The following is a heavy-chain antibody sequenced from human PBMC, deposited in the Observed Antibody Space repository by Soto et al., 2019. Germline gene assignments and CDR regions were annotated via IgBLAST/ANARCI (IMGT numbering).Heavy chain of an antibody. Sequence: SVKVSCKASGYTFTSYGISWVRQAPGQGLEWMGWIGAYNGKTNNAQKLQGRVTMTTDTSTSTAYMELRSLRSDDPAVYYCARDRLGATGDYWGQGTLVTAPQ. D-gene: IGHD1-26*01. J-gene: IGHJ4*02. CDR1: GYTFTSYG. CDR2: IGAYNGKT. CDR3: ARDRLGATGDY. V-gene: IGHV1-18*01.